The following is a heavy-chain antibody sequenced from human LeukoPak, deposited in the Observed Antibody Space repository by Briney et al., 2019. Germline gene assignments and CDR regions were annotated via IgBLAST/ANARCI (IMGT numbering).Heavy chain of an antibody. Sequence: GGSLRLSCAASGFSFSTYAMSWVRQAPGKGLEWVSGVNGNGGSTSYADSVKGRFTVSRDNSKNTLYLQMSSLRVEDTAVYYCARRNTGNSFDCWGQGVLVTVSS. J-gene: IGHJ4*02. CDR2: VNGNGGST. D-gene: IGHD3-10*01. CDR3: ARRNTGNSFDC. CDR1: GFSFSTYA. V-gene: IGHV3-23*01.